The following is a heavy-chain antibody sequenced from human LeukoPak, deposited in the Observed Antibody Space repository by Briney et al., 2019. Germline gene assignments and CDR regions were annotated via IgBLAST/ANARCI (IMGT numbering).Heavy chain of an antibody. J-gene: IGHJ3*02. CDR3: ARWGRAGGAFDI. V-gene: IGHV3-13*01. Sequence: GGSLRLSCAASGFTFSSYDMHWVRQATGKGLEWVSAIGTAGDTYYPGSVKGRFTISRENAKNSLYLQMNSLRAGDTAVYYCARWGRAGGAFDIWGQGTMVTVSS. D-gene: IGHD1-14*01. CDR2: IGTAGDT. CDR1: GFTFSSYD.